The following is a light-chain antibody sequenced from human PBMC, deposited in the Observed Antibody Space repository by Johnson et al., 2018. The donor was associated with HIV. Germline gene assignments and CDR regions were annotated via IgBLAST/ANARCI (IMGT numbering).Light chain of an antibody. CDR2: DNN. CDR1: SSNIESDY. Sequence: QSVLTQPPSVSAAPGQKVDISCSGSSSNIESDYVSWYQQLPGTAPKLLIYDNNKRPSGTPDRFSGSQSGTSATLGITGLQPGDEADYYCGTWDSSLRIGFFGTGTKVTVL. CDR3: GTWDSSLRIGF. V-gene: IGLV1-51*01. J-gene: IGLJ1*01.